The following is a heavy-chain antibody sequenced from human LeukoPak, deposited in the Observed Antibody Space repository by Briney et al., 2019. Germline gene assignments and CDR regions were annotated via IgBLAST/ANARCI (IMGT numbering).Heavy chain of an antibody. CDR3: ARSRGSYPFDY. CDR2: ISYDGSNK. D-gene: IGHD1-26*01. J-gene: IGHJ4*02. Sequence: GGSLRLSRAASGFTFSSYAMHWVRQAPGKGLEWVAVISYDGSNKYYADSVKGRFTISRDNSKNTLYLQMNSLRAEDTAVYYCARSRGSYPFDYWGQGTLVTVSS. CDR1: GFTFSSYA. V-gene: IGHV3-30*04.